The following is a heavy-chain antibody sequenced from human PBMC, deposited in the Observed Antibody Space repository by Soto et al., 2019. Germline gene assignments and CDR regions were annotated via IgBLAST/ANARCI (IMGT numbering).Heavy chain of an antibody. D-gene: IGHD1-26*01. CDR2: IRSKANSYAT. CDR3: TREIVGATTFDY. CDR1: GFTFSGSA. V-gene: IGHV3-73*02. Sequence: VQLVESGGGLVQPGGSLKLSCAASGFTFSGSAMHWVRQASGKGLEWVGRIRSKANSYATAYAASVKGRFTISRDDSKNTAYLQMNSLKTEDTAVYYCTREIVGATTFDYWGQGTLVTVSS. J-gene: IGHJ4*02.